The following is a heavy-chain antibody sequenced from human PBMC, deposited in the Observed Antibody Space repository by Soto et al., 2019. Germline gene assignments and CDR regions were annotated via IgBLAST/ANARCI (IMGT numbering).Heavy chain of an antibody. CDR3: AKDGRLGQFDY. CDR1: GFTLRGYW. D-gene: IGHD1-1*01. CDR2: INSDGSSA. Sequence: EVQLVESGGGLVQPGGSLRLSCAASGFTLRGYWMHWVRQAPGKGLVWVSRINSDGSSASYADSVKGRFTISRDNAKNTLYLQMYSLRAEDTAVYYCAKDGRLGQFDYWGQGTLVTASS. J-gene: IGHJ4*02. V-gene: IGHV3-74*01.